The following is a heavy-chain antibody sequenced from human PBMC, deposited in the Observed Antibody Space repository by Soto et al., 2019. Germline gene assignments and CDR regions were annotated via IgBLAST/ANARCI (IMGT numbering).Heavy chain of an antibody. CDR3: ARHSGRFEDFEY. J-gene: IGHJ4*02. CDR2: IYYSGST. D-gene: IGHD3-16*01. V-gene: IGHV4-59*08. CDR1: GGSISSYY. Sequence: PSETLSLTCTVSGGSISSYYWSWIRQPPGKGLEWIGYIYYSGSTNYNPSLKSRVTISVDTSKNQFSLKLSSVTAADTAVYYCARHSGRFEDFEYWGQGTLVTVSS.